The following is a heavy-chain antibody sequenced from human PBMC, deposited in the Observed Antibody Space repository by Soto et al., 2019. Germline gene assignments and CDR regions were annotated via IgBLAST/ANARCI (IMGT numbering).Heavy chain of an antibody. V-gene: IGHV2-5*01. CDR1: GFSFTASPEG. CDR2: IYWNDDK. J-gene: IGHJ5*02. Sequence: GSGPTLVNPTETLTLTCTFSGFSFTASPEGVAWVRQPPGKAPEWLALIYWNDDKRYSSSLKTRLTISKDTSKSQVVLTMTNMAPVDTATYYCVHMLYGDFPRWFDPWGQGVLVTVSS. D-gene: IGHD2-21*02. CDR3: VHMLYGDFPRWFDP.